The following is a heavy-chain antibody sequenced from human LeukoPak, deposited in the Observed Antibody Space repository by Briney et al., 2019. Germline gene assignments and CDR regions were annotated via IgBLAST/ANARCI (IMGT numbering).Heavy chain of an antibody. J-gene: IGHJ4*02. Sequence: GGSLRLSCAASGFTFSSYWMSWVRQAPGKGLEWVANIKQDGSEKYYVDSVKGRFTISRDNAKNSLYLQMNSLRAEDTAVYYCARVPVVYNYDLLERYFDYWGQGTLVTVSS. D-gene: IGHD1-1*01. V-gene: IGHV3-7*01. CDR2: IKQDGSEK. CDR3: ARVPVVYNYDLLERYFDY. CDR1: GFTFSSYW.